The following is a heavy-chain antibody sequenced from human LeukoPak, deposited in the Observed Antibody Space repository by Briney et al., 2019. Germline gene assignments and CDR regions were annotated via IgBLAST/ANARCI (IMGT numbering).Heavy chain of an antibody. J-gene: IGHJ6*04. Sequence: SGGSLRLSCAASGFTFSSYAMSWLRQAPGKGLEWVSAISGSGGSTYYADSVKGRFTISRDNSKNTLFLQMNSLRVEDTPVYYCAKAQWAAEGTSYSRLLVWREGTTVSVSS. CDR1: GFTFSSYA. D-gene: IGHD6-13*01. CDR3: AKAQWAAEGTSYSRLLV. V-gene: IGHV3-23*01. CDR2: ISGSGGST.